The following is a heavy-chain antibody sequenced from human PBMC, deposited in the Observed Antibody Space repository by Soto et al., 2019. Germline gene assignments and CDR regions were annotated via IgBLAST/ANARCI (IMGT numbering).Heavy chain of an antibody. CDR2: IYPGDSDT. CDR3: ARHSGVAEDGTD. Sequence: DETLKSSCNVSGYSFTTNWIGWVRQMPGKGLEWLGGIYPGDSDTRYSASFQGKVAIAADKSINTAYLQWSSLKASDTAMYYCARHSGVAEDGTDWGQGTLVTVSS. CDR1: GYSFTTNW. D-gene: IGHD6-13*01. V-gene: IGHV5-51*01. J-gene: IGHJ1*01.